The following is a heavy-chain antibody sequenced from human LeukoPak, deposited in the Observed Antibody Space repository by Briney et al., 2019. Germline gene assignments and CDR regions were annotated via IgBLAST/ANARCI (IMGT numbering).Heavy chain of an antibody. D-gene: IGHD4-17*01. Sequence: SETLSLTCTVSGGSISSYYWSWIRQPPGKGLEWIGYIYYSGSTNYNPSLKSRVTISVDTSKNQFSLKLSSVTAADTAVYYCARVADYGDYVGVAFDIWGQGTMVTVSS. V-gene: IGHV4-59*01. CDR3: ARVADYGDYVGVAFDI. CDR1: GGSISSYY. CDR2: IYYSGST. J-gene: IGHJ3*02.